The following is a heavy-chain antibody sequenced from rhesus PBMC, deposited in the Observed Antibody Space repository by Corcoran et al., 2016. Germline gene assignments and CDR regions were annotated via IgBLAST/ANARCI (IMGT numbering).Heavy chain of an antibody. Sequence: QLQLQESGPGLVKPSETLSLTCAVSGGSISSNYWSWIRQPPEKGLAWIGLISGSVGSTDYNPSLKCQVTISTDPSKNQFSLKLSSVTAADTAVYYCASHNWNYGDYFDYWGQGVLVTVSS. CDR2: ISGSVGST. CDR1: GGSISSNY. J-gene: IGHJ4*01. CDR3: ASHNWNYGDYFDY. D-gene: IGHD1-26*01. V-gene: IGHV4-173*01.